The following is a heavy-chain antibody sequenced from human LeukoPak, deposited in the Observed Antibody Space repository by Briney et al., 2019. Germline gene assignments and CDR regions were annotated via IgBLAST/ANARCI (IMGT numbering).Heavy chain of an antibody. V-gene: IGHV3-21*01. D-gene: IGHD1-14*01. J-gene: IGHJ3*02. CDR3: ARETAEAFDI. CDR1: GFTLSSYA. CDR2: IGSSSSSI. Sequence: IPGGSLRLSCAASGFTLSSYAMNWVRQAPGKGLEWVSSIGSSSSSIYYADSVKGRFTISRDTAKNSLYLQVNSLRAEDTAVYYCARETAEAFDIWGQGTMVTVSS.